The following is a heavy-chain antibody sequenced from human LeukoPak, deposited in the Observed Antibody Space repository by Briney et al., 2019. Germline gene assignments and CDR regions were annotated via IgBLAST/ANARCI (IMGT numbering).Heavy chain of an antibody. CDR2: INSDGSST. Sequence: PGRSLRPSCAASGFTFSSYWMHWVRQAPGKGLVWVSRINSDGSSTSYADSVKGRFTISRDNAKNTLYLQMNSLRAEDTAVYYCARDGDYSSGWYYFDYWGQGTLVTVSS. J-gene: IGHJ4*02. D-gene: IGHD6-19*01. CDR1: GFTFSSYW. V-gene: IGHV3-74*01. CDR3: ARDGDYSSGWYYFDY.